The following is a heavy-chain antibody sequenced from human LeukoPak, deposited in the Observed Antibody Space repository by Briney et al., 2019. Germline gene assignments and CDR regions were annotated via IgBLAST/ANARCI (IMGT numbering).Heavy chain of an antibody. CDR3: ARERYYYDSSGYQGHYFDY. Sequence: SETLSLTCAVSGGSISSGGYSWSWIRQPPGKGLEWIVYIYHSGSTYYNPSLKSRVTISVDRSKNQFSLKLSSVTAADTAVYYCARERYYYDSSGYQGHYFDYWGQGTLVTVSS. CDR1: GGSISSGGYS. V-gene: IGHV4-30-2*01. J-gene: IGHJ4*02. CDR2: IYHSGST. D-gene: IGHD3-22*01.